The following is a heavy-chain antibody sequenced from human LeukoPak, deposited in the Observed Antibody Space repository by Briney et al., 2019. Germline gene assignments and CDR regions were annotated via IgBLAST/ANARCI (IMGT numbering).Heavy chain of an antibody. V-gene: IGHV3-33*01. CDR1: GFTFSGYG. Sequence: GGSLRLSCAASGFTFSGYGMHWVRQAPGKGLEWVAVIWNDGNKQYYADSVKGRFTISRDNSKNTLFLQMNTLRAEDTAIYYCARAIYDGAWFGFDYWGQGTLVTVSS. CDR3: ARAIYDGAWFGFDY. J-gene: IGHJ4*02. D-gene: IGHD3-10*01. CDR2: IWNDGNKQ.